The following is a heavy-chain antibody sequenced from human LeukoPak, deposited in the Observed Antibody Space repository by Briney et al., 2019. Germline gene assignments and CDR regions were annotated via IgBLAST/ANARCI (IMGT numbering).Heavy chain of an antibody. CDR1: GGTFSSYA. CDR3: AREGAPLYYFDY. V-gene: IGHV1-69*13. D-gene: IGHD1-26*01. Sequence: GASVKVSCKASGGTFSSYAISWVRQAPGQGLEWMGGIIPIFGTANYAQKFQGRVTITADESTSTAYMELSSLRSEDTAVYYCAREGAPLYYFDYWGQGTLVTVSS. CDR2: IIPIFGTA. J-gene: IGHJ4*02.